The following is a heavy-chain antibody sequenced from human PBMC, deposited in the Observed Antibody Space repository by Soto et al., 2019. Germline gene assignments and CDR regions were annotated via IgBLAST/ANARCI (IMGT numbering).Heavy chain of an antibody. CDR3: GRDDYGSFPY. V-gene: IGHV1-2*02. CDR1: GYSISAYY. J-gene: IGHJ4*01. CDR2: NDPKNGGT. Sequence: QVQLVQSGTEVKKPGASVKVSCQASGYSISAYYIHWVRQAPGQGLEWMGWNDPKNGGTVSAQKFQGRLTMTRATSISTVYMDLSGLTSDDTALYYCGRDDYGSFPYWGHGSLVTVSS. D-gene: IGHD1-26*01.